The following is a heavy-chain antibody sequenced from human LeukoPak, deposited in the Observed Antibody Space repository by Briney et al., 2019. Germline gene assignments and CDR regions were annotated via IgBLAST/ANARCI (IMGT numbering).Heavy chain of an antibody. V-gene: IGHV3-30*04. CDR3: AKAAYDILTGR. Sequence: GGSLRLSCAASGFTFSSYAMHWVRQAPGKGMEWVAVISYDGSNKYYADSVKGRFTISRDNSKNTLYLQMNSLRAEDTAVYYCAKAAYDILTGRWGQGTLVTVSS. CDR2: ISYDGSNK. D-gene: IGHD3-9*01. J-gene: IGHJ4*02. CDR1: GFTFSSYA.